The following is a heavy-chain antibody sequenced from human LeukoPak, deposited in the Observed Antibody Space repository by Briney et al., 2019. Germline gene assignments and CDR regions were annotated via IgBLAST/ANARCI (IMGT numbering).Heavy chain of an antibody. J-gene: IGHJ4*02. D-gene: IGHD5-18*01. Sequence: SGTLSLTCTVSGVSITSYHWSWIRQPAGKGLEWIGRIHASGSSNYNPSLKSRVTMSVDTSKNQFSLKLTSVTAADTAVYYCARDGLYSYGYSYFDYWGQGTLVTVSS. V-gene: IGHV4-4*07. CDR1: GVSITSYH. CDR3: ARDGLYSYGYSYFDY. CDR2: IHASGSS.